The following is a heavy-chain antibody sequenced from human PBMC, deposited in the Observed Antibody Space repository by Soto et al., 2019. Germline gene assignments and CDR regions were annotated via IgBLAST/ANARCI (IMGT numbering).Heavy chain of an antibody. CDR1: GFTFRNSA. V-gene: IGHV3-23*01. CDR2: ISNNGGSA. CDR3: VRDGAFSSDLNYYYYYGMDV. Sequence: GGSLRQSCPATGFTFRNSAMNWVRQAPGKGLEWVSLISNNGGSASHADSVQGRFIISRDNSINTLYLQMNSLRAEDTAIYYCVRDGAFSSDLNYYYYYGMDVWGQGTTVTVAS. D-gene: IGHD6-19*01. J-gene: IGHJ6*02.